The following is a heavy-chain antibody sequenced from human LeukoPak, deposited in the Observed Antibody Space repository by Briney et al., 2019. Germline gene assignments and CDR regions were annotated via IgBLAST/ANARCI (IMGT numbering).Heavy chain of an antibody. D-gene: IGHD3-22*01. CDR1: GFTFSSYG. V-gene: IGHV3-30*18. J-gene: IGHJ4*02. CDR2: ISYDGSNK. Sequence: PGGSLRLSCAASGFTFSSYGMHWVRQAPGKGPEWVAVISYDGSNKYYADSVKGRFTISRDNSKNTLYLQMNSLRAEDTAVYYCAKDSAYYDSSGYDYWGQGTLVTVSS. CDR3: AKDSAYYDSSGYDY.